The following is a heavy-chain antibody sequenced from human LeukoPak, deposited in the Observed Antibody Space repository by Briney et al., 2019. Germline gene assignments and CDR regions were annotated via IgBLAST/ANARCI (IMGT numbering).Heavy chain of an antibody. D-gene: IGHD1-26*01. CDR1: GFTFSTYN. CDR3: TRDGLIVGATGDLDY. J-gene: IGHJ4*02. Sequence: GGSLRLSCAASGFTFSTYNMNWVRQAPGKGLEWVSFISSSSNSIYYADSVKGRFTISRDNAKNPLYLQMSSLRAEDTAVYYCTRDGLIVGATGDLDYWGQGTLVTVSS. CDR2: ISSSSNSI. V-gene: IGHV3-48*01.